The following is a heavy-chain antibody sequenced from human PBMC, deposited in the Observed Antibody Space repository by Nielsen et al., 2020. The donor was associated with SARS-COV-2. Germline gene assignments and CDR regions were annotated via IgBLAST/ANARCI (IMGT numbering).Heavy chain of an antibody. CDR2: INPSGGST. Sequence: ASVKVSCKASGYTFTSYYMHWVRQAPGQGLEWMGIINPSGGSTSYAQKFQGRVTMTRDTSTSTVYMELSSLRSEDTAVYYCARDGGQYSYGYFDYYYYYYGMDVWGQGTTVTVSS. J-gene: IGHJ6*02. D-gene: IGHD5-18*01. V-gene: IGHV1-46*01. CDR1: GYTFTSYY. CDR3: ARDGGQYSYGYFDYYYYYYGMDV.